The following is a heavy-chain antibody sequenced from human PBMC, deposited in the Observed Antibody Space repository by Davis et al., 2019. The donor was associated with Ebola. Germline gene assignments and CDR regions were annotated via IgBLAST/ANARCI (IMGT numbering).Heavy chain of an antibody. CDR1: GYTLTELS. CDR2: FDPEDGET. CDR3: ATRGYSSSWYMPGSPRYYFDY. V-gene: IGHV1-24*01. Sequence: AASVKVSCKVSGYTLTELSMHWVRQAPGKGLEWMGGFDPEDGETIYAQKFQGRVTMTEDTFTDTAYMELSSLRSEDTAVYYCATRGYSSSWYMPGSPRYYFDYWGQGTLVTVSS. D-gene: IGHD6-13*01. J-gene: IGHJ4*02.